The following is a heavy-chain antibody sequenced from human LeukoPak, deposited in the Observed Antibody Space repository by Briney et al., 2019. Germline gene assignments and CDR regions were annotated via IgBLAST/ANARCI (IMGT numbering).Heavy chain of an antibody. CDR1: GGSISSSNW. V-gene: IGHV4-4*02. D-gene: IGHD4-17*01. Sequence: SETLSLTCAVSGGSISSSNWWSWVRQPPGKGLEWIRGIYHSGSTNYNPSLKSRVTISVDKSKNQFSLKLSSVTAADTAVYYCASLYGDRDYYFDYWGQGTLVTVSS. J-gene: IGHJ4*02. CDR3: ASLYGDRDYYFDY. CDR2: IYHSGST.